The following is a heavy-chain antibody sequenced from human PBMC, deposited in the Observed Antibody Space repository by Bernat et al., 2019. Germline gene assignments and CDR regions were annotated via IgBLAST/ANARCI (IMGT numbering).Heavy chain of an antibody. Sequence: QVQLVQSGAEVKKPGASVKVSCKASGYTFTSYGISWVRQAPGQGLEWMGWISAYNGNTNYAQKLQGRVTMTTDTSTSTAYMELRSLRSDDTAVYYCARERRYSGYDPLYYYYGMDVWGQGTTVTVSS. D-gene: IGHD5-12*01. CDR3: ARERRYSGYDPLYYYYGMDV. CDR1: GYTFTSYG. V-gene: IGHV1-18*01. CDR2: ISAYNGNT. J-gene: IGHJ6*02.